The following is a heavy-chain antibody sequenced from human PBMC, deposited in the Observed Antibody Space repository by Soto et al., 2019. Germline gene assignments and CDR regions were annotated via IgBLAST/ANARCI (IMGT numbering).Heavy chain of an antibody. Sequence: PGGSLRLSCAASGFTFSSNYMSWVRQAPGKGLEWVSVIYSGGSTYYADSGRGRFTISRDNSKNTLYLQMKSLRAEDTAVYYCARDPPATRHGMDVWGQGTTVTVSS. CDR3: ARDPPATRHGMDV. CDR1: GFTFSSNY. V-gene: IGHV3-53*01. CDR2: IYSGGST. J-gene: IGHJ6*02.